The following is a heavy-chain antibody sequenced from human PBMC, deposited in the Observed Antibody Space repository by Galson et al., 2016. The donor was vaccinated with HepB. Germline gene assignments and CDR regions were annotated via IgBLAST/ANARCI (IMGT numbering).Heavy chain of an antibody. Sequence: SLRLSCAGSGFTFSTYALSWVRQSPGKGLEWLSHINGNGDDTAYVDSVRGLFTVSRDNSRNTVYLQMSNLKTEDAAIYYCSHGSAAHGVCGQGTLVAVSS. V-gene: IGHV3-23*01. CDR1: GFTFSTYA. CDR2: INGNGDDT. CDR3: SHGSAAHGV. D-gene: IGHD1-26*01. J-gene: IGHJ4*02.